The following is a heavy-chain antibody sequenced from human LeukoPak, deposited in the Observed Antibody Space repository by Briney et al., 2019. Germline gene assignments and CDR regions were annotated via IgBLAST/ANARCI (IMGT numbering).Heavy chain of an antibody. V-gene: IGHV4-59*12. CDR2: IYYSGST. J-gene: IGHJ2*01. CDR3: ARSYYYDSSGYPARYFDL. Sequence: SETLSLTCTVSGGSISSYYWSWIRQPPGKGLEWIGYIYYSGSTNYNPSLKSRVTMSVDTSKNQFSPKLSSVTAADTAVYYCARSYYYDSSGYPARYFDLWGRGTLVTVSS. D-gene: IGHD3-22*01. CDR1: GGSISSYY.